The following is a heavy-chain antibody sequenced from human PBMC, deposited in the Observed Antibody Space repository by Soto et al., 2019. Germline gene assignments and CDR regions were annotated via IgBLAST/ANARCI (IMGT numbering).Heavy chain of an antibody. CDR2: IYYSGST. V-gene: IGHV4-31*03. D-gene: IGHD3-22*01. Sequence: QVQLQESGPGLVKPSQTLSLTCTVSGGSISSGGYYWSWIRQHPGKGLEWIGYIYYSGSTYYNPSLKSRVTISVDTSKNQVSLKLSSVTAADTAVYYCARTYYYDSSGSCFFDYWGQGTLVTVSS. J-gene: IGHJ4*02. CDR3: ARTYYYDSSGSCFFDY. CDR1: GGSISSGGYY.